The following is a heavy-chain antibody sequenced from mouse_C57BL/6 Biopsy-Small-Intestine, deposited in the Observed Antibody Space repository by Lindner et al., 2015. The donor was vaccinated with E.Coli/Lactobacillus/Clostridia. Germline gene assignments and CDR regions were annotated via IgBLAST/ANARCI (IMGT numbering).Heavy chain of an antibody. J-gene: IGHJ1*02. D-gene: IGHD2-3*01. CDR2: INPSAGST. CDR1: GYTFTDYF. V-gene: IGHV1-84*02. Sequence: SVKVSCKASGYTFTDYFIHWVRQAPGLGLEWMGLINPSAGSTSIAQKLQGRITVTSDTSTGTVYMELSSLRSEDTAVYYCARDQYDNSALNAFNIWGQGTMVTVSS. CDR3: ARDQYDNSALNAFNI.